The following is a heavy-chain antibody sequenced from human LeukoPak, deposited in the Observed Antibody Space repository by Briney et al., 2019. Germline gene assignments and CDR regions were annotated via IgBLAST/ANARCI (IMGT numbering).Heavy chain of an antibody. CDR3: ARGATRATRHFDL. Sequence: AGGSLRLSCVASGFTFSSYSLTWVRQTPEKGLAWVSIIGGPGAPTFYADSVEGRFTISRDNSKNTVYLQMNSLRAEDTALYFCARGATRATRHFDLWGSGTLVTVSS. V-gene: IGHV3-23*01. J-gene: IGHJ2*01. D-gene: IGHD2-15*01. CDR2: IGGPGAPT. CDR1: GFTFSSYS.